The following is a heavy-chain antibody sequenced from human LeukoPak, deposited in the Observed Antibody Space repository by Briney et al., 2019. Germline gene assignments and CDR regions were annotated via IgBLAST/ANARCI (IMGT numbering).Heavy chain of an antibody. Sequence: PGGSLRLSCAVSGFTFSKYWMRWVRQAPGKGLEWVSAISGSGGSTYYADSVKGRFTISRDNSKNTLYLQMNSLRAEDTAVYYCAKCITMVRGVIPNDAFDIWGQGTMVTVSS. CDR3: AKCITMVRGVIPNDAFDI. CDR1: GFTFSKYW. V-gene: IGHV3-23*01. J-gene: IGHJ3*02. D-gene: IGHD3-10*01. CDR2: ISGSGGST.